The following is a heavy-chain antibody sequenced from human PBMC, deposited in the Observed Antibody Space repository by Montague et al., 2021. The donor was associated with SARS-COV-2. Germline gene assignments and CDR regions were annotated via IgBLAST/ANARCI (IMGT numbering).Heavy chain of an antibody. CDR3: ARHLNYRDYGGDDY. V-gene: IGHV4-39*01. CDR2: IYYSGGT. Sequence: SETLSLTCTVSGGSISSSSYFWGWIRQPPGKGLEWIGSIYYSGGTYSNSSLKSRVTISVATSKNQFSLKLSSVAAADTAVYYCARHLNYRDYGGDDYWGQGTLVTVSS. CDR1: GGSISSSSYF. J-gene: IGHJ4*02. D-gene: IGHD4-17*01.